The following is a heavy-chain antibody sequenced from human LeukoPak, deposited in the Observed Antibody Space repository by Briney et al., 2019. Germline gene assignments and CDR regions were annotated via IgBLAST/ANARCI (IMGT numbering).Heavy chain of an antibody. CDR3: AREPGYSYGVFDY. J-gene: IGHJ4*02. D-gene: IGHD5-18*01. V-gene: IGHV1-69*05. CDR1: GGTFSSYA. CDR2: IIPIFGTA. Sequence: SVKVSCKASGGTFSSYAISWVRQAPGRGLEWMGGIIPIFGTANYAQKFQGRVTITTDESTSTAYMELSGLRSEDTAVYYCAREPGYSYGVFDYWGQGTLVTVSS.